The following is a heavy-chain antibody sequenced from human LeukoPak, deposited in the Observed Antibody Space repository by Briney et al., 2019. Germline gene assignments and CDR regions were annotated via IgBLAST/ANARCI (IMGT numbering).Heavy chain of an antibody. Sequence: ASVKVSCKASGYTFTRYYMHWVRQAPGQGVEWRGWINPNSGGTNYAQKLQGRVTMTTNTSTSTAYMELRSLRSDDTAVYYCARDWDGYTGIDYWGQGTLVTVSS. CDR1: GYTFTRYY. CDR3: ARDWDGYTGIDY. D-gene: IGHD5-24*01. CDR2: INPNSGGT. J-gene: IGHJ4*02. V-gene: IGHV1-2*02.